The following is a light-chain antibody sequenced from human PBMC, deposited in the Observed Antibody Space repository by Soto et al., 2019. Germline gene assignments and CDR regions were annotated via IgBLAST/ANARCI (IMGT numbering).Light chain of an antibody. J-gene: IGKJ2*01. CDR3: QSYNDWPFA. CDR2: GVS. V-gene: IGKV3-15*01. Sequence: EIVMTQSPATLSVSPGERVTLSCRASESLFGFLAWYQHKPGQAPRLLIYGVSTKATGVPARFSGSGSATDFTLTMTSLQSDDSSVYYCQSYNDWPFAFGQGTKLEI. CDR1: ESLFGF.